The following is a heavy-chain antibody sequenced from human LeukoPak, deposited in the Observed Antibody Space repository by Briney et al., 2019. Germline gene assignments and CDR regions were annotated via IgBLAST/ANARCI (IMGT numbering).Heavy chain of an antibody. Sequence: GGSLRLSCAASGFTFSSYAMSWVRQAPGKGLEWVSAISGSGGSTYYADSVKGRFTISRDNSKNTLYLQMNSLRAEDTAVYYCARVSRGYSSSWWSIDYYYYYGMDVWGQGTTVTVSS. CDR1: GFTFSSYA. D-gene: IGHD6-13*01. CDR2: ISGSGGST. CDR3: ARVSRGYSSSWWSIDYYYYYGMDV. V-gene: IGHV3-23*01. J-gene: IGHJ6*02.